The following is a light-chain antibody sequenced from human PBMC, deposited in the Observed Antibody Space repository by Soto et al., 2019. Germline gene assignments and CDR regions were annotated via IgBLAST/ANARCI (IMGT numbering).Light chain of an antibody. J-gene: IGKJ1*01. Sequence: EIVLTQSPGTLSLSPGERATHSCRASQSVSSSYLAWYRQKPGQAPRLLIYGASSRATGIPDRFSGSGSGTDFTLTISRLEPEDFAVYYCQQYGSSPGTFGQGTKV. V-gene: IGKV3-20*01. CDR3: QQYGSSPGT. CDR1: QSVSSSY. CDR2: GAS.